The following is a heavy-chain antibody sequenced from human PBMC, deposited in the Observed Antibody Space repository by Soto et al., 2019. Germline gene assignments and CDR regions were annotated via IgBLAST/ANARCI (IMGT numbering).Heavy chain of an antibody. J-gene: IGHJ3*02. V-gene: IGHV3-23*01. CDR2: ISGSGGST. Sequence: EVQLLESGGGLVQPGGSLRLSCAASGFTFSSYAMSWVRQAPGKGLEWVSAISGSGGSTYYADSVKGRFTISRDNSKNTLHLQMNSLRAEDTAVNYCAKDRGEQQLVRRASDAFDIWGQGTMVTVSS. D-gene: IGHD6-13*01. CDR1: GFTFSSYA. CDR3: AKDRGEQQLVRRASDAFDI.